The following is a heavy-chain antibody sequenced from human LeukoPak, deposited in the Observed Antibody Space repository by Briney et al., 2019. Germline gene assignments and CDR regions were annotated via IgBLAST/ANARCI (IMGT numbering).Heavy chain of an antibody. V-gene: IGHV3-66*01. CDR2: IYSGGST. CDR1: GFTVSSNY. Sequence: AGGSLRLSCAASGFTVSSNYMSWVRQAPGKGLEWVSVIYSGGSTYYADSVKGRFTISRDNSKNTLYLQMNSLRAEDTAVYYCARAPRYFDWLPNYWGQGTLVTVSS. CDR3: ARAPRYFDWLPNY. J-gene: IGHJ4*02. D-gene: IGHD3-9*01.